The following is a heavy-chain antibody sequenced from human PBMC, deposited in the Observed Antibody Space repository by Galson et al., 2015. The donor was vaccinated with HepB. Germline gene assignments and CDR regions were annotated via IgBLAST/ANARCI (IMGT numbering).Heavy chain of an antibody. CDR2: ISYDGSNK. Sequence: SLRLSCAASGFTFSSYAMHWVRQAPGKGLEWVAVISYDGSNKYYADSVKGRFTISRDNSKNTLYLQMNSLRAEDTAVYYCARQVFRGWYGVDYWGQGTLVTVSS. CDR1: GFTFSSYA. V-gene: IGHV3-30*04. CDR3: ARQVFRGWYGVDY. J-gene: IGHJ4*02. D-gene: IGHD6-19*01.